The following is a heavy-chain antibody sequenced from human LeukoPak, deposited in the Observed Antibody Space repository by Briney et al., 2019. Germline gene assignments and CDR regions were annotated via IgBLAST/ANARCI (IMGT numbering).Heavy chain of an antibody. CDR1: GFTFSSYD. V-gene: IGHV3-13*01. D-gene: IGHD2-8*01. J-gene: IGHJ3*02. Sequence: PGGSLRLSCAASGFTFSSYDMHWVRQATGKGLEWVSAIGTAGDTYYPGSVKGRFTISRENAKNSLYLQMNSLRAEDTAVYYCAKDTKSPVVTKGAFDIWGQGTMVTVSS. CDR3: AKDTKSPVVTKGAFDI. CDR2: IGTAGDT.